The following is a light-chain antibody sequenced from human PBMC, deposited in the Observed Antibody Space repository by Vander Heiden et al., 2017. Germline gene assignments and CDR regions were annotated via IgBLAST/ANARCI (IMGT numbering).Light chain of an antibody. CDR3: MQALQTRT. CDR1: QSLLHSNGYNY. CDR2: LGS. J-gene: IGKJ1*01. V-gene: IGKV2-28*01. Sequence: DIVMTQSPLSLPVTPGEPASISCRSSQSLLHSNGYNYLDWYLQKPGQSPQLLIYLGSNRASGVPDRFSGSGSGTDFTLKISRVEAEDVGVYYCMQALQTRTFGHENKVGIK.